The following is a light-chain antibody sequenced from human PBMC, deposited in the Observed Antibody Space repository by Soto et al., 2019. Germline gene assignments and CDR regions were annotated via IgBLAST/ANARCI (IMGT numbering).Light chain of an antibody. Sequence: QSVLTQPTSASGTPGRRVTISCSGSSSNIGTHFVYWYQQLPETAPKLLIYANDQRPSGVPDRFSGSKSGTSASLAISGLRSEDEADYYCAIWDDSLRVFGGGTQLTVL. CDR2: AND. V-gene: IGLV1-47*01. J-gene: IGLJ2*01. CDR3: AIWDDSLRV. CDR1: SSNIGTHF.